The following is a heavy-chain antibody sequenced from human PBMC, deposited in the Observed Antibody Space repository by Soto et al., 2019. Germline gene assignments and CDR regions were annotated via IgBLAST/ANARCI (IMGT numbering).Heavy chain of an antibody. D-gene: IGHD5-18*01. CDR1: GFTFSSYG. J-gene: IGHJ6*02. CDR2: IWYDGSNK. V-gene: IGHV3-33*01. CDR3: AREQRGTAMVYYYYGMDV. Sequence: QVQLVESGGGVVQPGRSLRLSCAASGFTFSSYGMHWVRQAPGKGLEWVAVIWYDGSNKYYADSVKGRFTISRDNSKNTLYLQMNSLRDEDTAVYYCAREQRGTAMVYYYYGMDVWGQGTTVTVSS.